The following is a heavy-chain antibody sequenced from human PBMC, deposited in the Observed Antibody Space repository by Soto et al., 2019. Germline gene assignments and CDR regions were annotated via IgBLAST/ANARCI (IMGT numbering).Heavy chain of an antibody. CDR1: GFTVSSNY. CDR3: ARDRGLGWGPVRADYYYYGMDV. CDR2: IYSGGST. J-gene: IGHJ6*02. D-gene: IGHD3-10*01. Sequence: GGSLRLSCAASGFTVSSNYMSWVRQAPGKGPEWVSVIYSGGSTYYADSVKGRFTISRHNSKNTLYLQMNSLRAEDTAVYYCARDRGLGWGPVRADYYYYGMDVWGQGTTVTVSS. V-gene: IGHV3-53*04.